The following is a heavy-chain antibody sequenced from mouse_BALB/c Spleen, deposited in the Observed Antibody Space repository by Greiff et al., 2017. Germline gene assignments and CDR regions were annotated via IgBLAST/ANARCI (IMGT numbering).Heavy chain of an antibody. CDR1: GFTFSSYG. D-gene: IGHD2-1*01. CDR2: INSNGGST. V-gene: IGHV5-6-3*01. CDR3: ARDQDGNYYY. Sequence: EVQVVESGGGLVQPGGSLKLSCAASGFTFSSYGMSWVRQTPDKRLELVATINSNGGSTYYPDSVKGRFTISRDNAKNTLYLQMSSLKSEDTAMYYCARDQDGNYYYWGQGTTLTVSS. J-gene: IGHJ2*01.